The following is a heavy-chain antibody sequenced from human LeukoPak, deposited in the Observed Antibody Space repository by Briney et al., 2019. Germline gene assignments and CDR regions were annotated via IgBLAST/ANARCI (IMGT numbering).Heavy chain of an antibody. CDR3: ARAAAGTWYYYYYMDV. CDR2: ISVYNGNT. Sequence: ASVKVSCKASGYTFTSHSISWVRQAPGQGPEWMGWISVYNGNTNYAQKLQGRVTMTTDTSTSTAYMELRSLRSDDTAVYYCARAAAGTWYYYYYMDVWGKGTTVTVSS. J-gene: IGHJ6*03. CDR1: GYTFTSHS. D-gene: IGHD6-13*01. V-gene: IGHV1-18*01.